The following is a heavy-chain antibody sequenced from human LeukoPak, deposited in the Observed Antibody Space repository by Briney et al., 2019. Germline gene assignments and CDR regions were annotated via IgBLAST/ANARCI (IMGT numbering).Heavy chain of an antibody. J-gene: IGHJ3*02. V-gene: IGHV3-20*04. D-gene: IGHD4-17*01. CDR2: INWNGGST. CDR3: ARGHTLYGDYGDAFDI. Sequence: GGSLRLSCAASGFTFDDYGMSWVRQAPGKGLEWVSGINWNGGSTGYADSVKGRFTISRDNAKNSLYLQMNSLRAEDTALYYCARGHTLYGDYGDAFDIWGQGAMVTVSS. CDR1: GFTFDDYG.